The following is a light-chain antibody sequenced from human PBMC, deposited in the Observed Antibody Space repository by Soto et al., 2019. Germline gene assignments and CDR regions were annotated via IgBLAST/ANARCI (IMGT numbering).Light chain of an antibody. J-gene: IGLJ1*01. V-gene: IGLV2-8*01. CDR2: EVS. Sequence: QSALTQPPSASGSPGQSVTISCTGTSSDVGGYNYVSWYQQHPGKAPKLVIYEVSKRPSGVPDRLSGSKSGNTASLTVSGLQAEDEADYYCCSFVGSNNFYVFGTGTKLTV. CDR1: SSDVGGYNY. CDR3: CSFVGSNNFYV.